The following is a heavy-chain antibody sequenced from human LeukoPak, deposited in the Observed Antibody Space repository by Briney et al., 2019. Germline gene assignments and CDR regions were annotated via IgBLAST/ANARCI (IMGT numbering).Heavy chain of an antibody. V-gene: IGHV4-31*03. CDR1: GGSISGGGYY. CDR2: IYYSGST. J-gene: IGHJ2*01. D-gene: IGHD6-19*01. Sequence: PSQTLSLTCTVSGGSISGGGYYWSWIRQHPGKGLEWIGYIYYSGSTYYNPSLKSRVTISVDTSKNQFSLKLSSVTAADTAVYYCARVPDSSGWYSPHWYFDLWGRGTLVTVSS. CDR3: ARVPDSSGWYSPHWYFDL.